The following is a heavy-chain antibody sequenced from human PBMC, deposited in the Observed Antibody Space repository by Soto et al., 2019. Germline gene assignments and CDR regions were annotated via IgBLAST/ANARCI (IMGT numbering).Heavy chain of an antibody. D-gene: IGHD3-22*01. CDR2: ISYDGNHK. V-gene: IGHV3-30-3*01. J-gene: IGHJ3*02. CDR3: ARDLGVVVISDAFDI. Sequence: SLRLSCAASGFTFSDYAMHWVRQAPGKGLEWVAVISYDGNHKYYADSVRGRFTISRDNSKNTLYLQMNSLRAEDTAVYYCARDLGVVVISDAFDIWGQGTMVTVSS. CDR1: GFTFSDYA.